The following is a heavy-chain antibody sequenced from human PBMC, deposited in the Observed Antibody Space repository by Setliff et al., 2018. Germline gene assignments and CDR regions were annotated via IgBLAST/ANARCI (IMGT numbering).Heavy chain of an antibody. CDR1: GGSISSGSYY. Sequence: SETLSLTCTVSGGSISSGSYYWSWIRQPAGRGLEWIGRIYTSGSTNYNPSLKSRVTISVDTSKNQFSLKLSSVTAADTAVYYCARSLGYCSGGSCYSEAPFDYWGQGTLVTVSS. J-gene: IGHJ4*02. CDR2: IYTSGST. CDR3: ARSLGYCSGGSCYSEAPFDY. D-gene: IGHD2-15*01. V-gene: IGHV4-61*02.